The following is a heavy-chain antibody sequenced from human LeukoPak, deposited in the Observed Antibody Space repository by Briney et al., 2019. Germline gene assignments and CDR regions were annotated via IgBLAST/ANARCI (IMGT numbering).Heavy chain of an antibody. J-gene: IGHJ5*02. CDR3: VRSSASSGPNCFDP. CDR1: EFTFSTST. D-gene: IGHD3-10*01. V-gene: IGHV3-21*01. CDR2: IGRSGIDV. Sequence: PGGSLRLSCAASEFTFSTSTMNWVRQAPGKGLEWVSSIGRSGIDVYYADSVKGRFSISRDNSKNTLYLQMSSLRTEDTAVYYCVRSSASSGPNCFDPWGQGTLVTVSS.